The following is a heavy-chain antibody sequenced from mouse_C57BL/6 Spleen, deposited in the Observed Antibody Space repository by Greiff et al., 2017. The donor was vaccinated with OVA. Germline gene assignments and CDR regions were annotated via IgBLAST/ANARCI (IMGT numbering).Heavy chain of an antibody. CDR2: ISRGSSTI. V-gene: IGHV5-17*01. CDR1: GFPFSDYG. D-gene: IGHD1-1*01. CDR3: ARGGPYGHYFDY. Sequence: VQLKQSGGGLVKPGGSLKLSCAASGFPFSDYGMHWVRQAPEKGLEWVAYISRGSSTIYYADKVKGRFTISRDNAKNTLFLQRTSLRSEDTAMDYCARGGPYGHYFDYWGQGTTLTVSS. J-gene: IGHJ2*01.